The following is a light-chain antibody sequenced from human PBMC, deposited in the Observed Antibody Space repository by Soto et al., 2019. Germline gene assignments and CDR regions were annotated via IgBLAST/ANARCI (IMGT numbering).Light chain of an antibody. CDR1: SSNIGSNY. J-gene: IGLJ3*02. CDR2: EVN. Sequence: QSVLTQPPSASGTPGQRVTISCSGSSSNIGSNYVYWYQQHPGKAPKLMIFEVNQRPSGVSDRFSGSKSGNTASLTISGLQAGDEADYYCCSFAGSSTFWVFGGGTKLTVL. V-gene: IGLV2-23*02. CDR3: CSFAGSSTFWV.